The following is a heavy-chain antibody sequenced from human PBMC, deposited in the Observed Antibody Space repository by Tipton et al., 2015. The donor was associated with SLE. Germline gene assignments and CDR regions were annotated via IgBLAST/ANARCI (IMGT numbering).Heavy chain of an antibody. CDR2: IYYSGST. J-gene: IGHJ3*02. CDR3: ARAEGSWDAFDI. D-gene: IGHD2-15*01. Sequence: TLSLTCTISEGSISTYYWTWVRQPPGRGLEWIGYIYYSGSTNYKPSLKSRVTISVDTSKNQFSLKLSSVTAADTAVYYCARAEGSWDAFDIWGQGTMVTVSS. V-gene: IGHV4-59*01. CDR1: EGSISTYY.